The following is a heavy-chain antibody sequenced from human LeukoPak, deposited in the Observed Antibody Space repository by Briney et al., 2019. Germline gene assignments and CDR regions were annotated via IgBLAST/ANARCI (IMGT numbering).Heavy chain of an antibody. V-gene: IGHV4-39*07. J-gene: IGHJ4*02. CDR3: ARSGTGIGTPFDY. CDR2: IYYSGST. CDR1: GDSINTSTYF. D-gene: IGHD6-13*01. Sequence: PSETLSLTCTVSGDSINTSTYFWGWIRQPPGKGLERIGSIYYSGSTNYNPSLKSRVTISVDTSKNQFSLKLSSVTAADTAVYYCARSGTGIGTPFDYWGQGTLVTVSS.